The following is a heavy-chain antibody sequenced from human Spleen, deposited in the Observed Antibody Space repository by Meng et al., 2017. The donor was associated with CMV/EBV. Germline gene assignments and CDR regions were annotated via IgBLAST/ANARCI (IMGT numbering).Heavy chain of an antibody. CDR1: GFTFSSYG. D-gene: IGHD6-6*01. CDR3: ARDRGIAARPRSYYYGMDV. CDR2: IRFDGSKK. V-gene: IGHV3-30*02. Sequence: GGSLRLSCAESGFTFSSYGMHWVRQAPGKGLEWVAFIRFDGSKKYYADSVKGRFTISRDNSKNTLYLQMSSLRTEDTAVYYCARDRGIAARPRSYYYGMDVWGQGTTVTVSS. J-gene: IGHJ6*02.